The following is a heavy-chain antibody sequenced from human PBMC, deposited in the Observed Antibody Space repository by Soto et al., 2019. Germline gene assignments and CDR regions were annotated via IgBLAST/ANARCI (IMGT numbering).Heavy chain of an antibody. J-gene: IGHJ2*01. Sequence: QVQLVQSGAEVKKPGSSVTVSCKASGGTFSSYTISWVRQAPGQGLEWMGGIIPIFGTANYAQKFQGRVTTAXXXSXGTADRELSSLRSEDTAVYYCARGNHRWLQVWYFDLWGRGTLVTVSS. CDR1: GGTFSSYT. V-gene: IGHV1-69*05. CDR3: ARGNHRWLQVWYFDL. D-gene: IGHD5-12*01. CDR2: IIPIFGTA.